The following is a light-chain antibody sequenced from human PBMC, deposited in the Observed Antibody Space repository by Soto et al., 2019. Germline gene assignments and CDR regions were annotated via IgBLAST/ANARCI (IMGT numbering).Light chain of an antibody. V-gene: IGKV3-15*01. CDR1: QSVSSN. J-gene: IGKJ2*01. CDR2: GAS. Sequence: EIVMTQSPATLSVSPGERATLSCRASQSVSSNLACYQQKPGQAPRLLIYGASSRATGIPARFSGSGSGTEFTLTIISLQSADVSVYYCQQYNNWPPMYTFGEGTKLEIK. CDR3: QQYNNWPPMYT.